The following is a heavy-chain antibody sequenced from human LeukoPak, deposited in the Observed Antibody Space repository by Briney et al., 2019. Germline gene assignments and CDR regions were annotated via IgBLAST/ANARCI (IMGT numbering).Heavy chain of an antibody. J-gene: IGHJ6*04. CDR1: GFTFSSYA. CDR2: ISGSGGST. Sequence: GGPLRLSCAASGFTFSSYAMSWVRQAPGKGLEWVSAISGSGGSTYYADSVKGRFTISRDNSKNTLYLQMNSLRAEDTAVYYCAKDPYSNYDYYYYGMDVWGKGTTVTVSS. CDR3: AKDPYSNYDYYYYGMDV. D-gene: IGHD4-11*01. V-gene: IGHV3-23*01.